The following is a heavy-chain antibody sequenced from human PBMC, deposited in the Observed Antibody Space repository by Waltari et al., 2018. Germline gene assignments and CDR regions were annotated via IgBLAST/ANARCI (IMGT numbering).Heavy chain of an antibody. CDR2: IYHNGHT. Sequence: QTQLHQWGAGLVKPSETLSLTCAVFAGSFGDYFWTWVRHSPGQGLEWIGEIYHNGHTNYNPSLGRRVTISLDTSKNQFSLKLTSVTAADTAVYYCARGNYHDSPRLDWWGHGNLVTVSS. V-gene: IGHV4-34*01. D-gene: IGHD3-22*01. CDR3: ARGNYHDSPRLDW. J-gene: IGHJ4*01. CDR1: AGSFGDYF.